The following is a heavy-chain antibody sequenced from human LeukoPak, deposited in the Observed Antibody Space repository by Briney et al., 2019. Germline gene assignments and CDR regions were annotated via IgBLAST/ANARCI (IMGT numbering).Heavy chain of an antibody. J-gene: IGHJ3*02. Sequence: GGSLRLSCAASGFTFSSYAMSWVRQAPGKGLEWVSAISGSGASTFYADSVKGRFTISRDNSKNTLYLQMNSLRADDTAVYYCAKSDCSSTSCYVRGGFDIWGQGTMVTVSS. D-gene: IGHD2-2*01. CDR1: GFTFSSYA. CDR2: ISGSGAST. CDR3: AKSDCSSTSCYVRGGFDI. V-gene: IGHV3-23*01.